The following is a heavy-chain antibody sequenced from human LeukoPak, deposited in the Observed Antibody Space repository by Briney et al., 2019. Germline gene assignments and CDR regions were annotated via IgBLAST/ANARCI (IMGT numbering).Heavy chain of an antibody. V-gene: IGHV3-7*03. Sequence: GRSLRLSCAASGFTLSSYWMSWVRQAPGKGLEWVANIKQDGSEKYYVDSVKGRFTISRDNAKNSLYLQMNSLRAEDTAVYYCARRAGAYSHPYDYWGQGTLVTVSS. D-gene: IGHD4/OR15-4a*01. CDR1: GFTLSSYW. CDR3: ARRAGAYSHPYDY. J-gene: IGHJ4*02. CDR2: IKQDGSEK.